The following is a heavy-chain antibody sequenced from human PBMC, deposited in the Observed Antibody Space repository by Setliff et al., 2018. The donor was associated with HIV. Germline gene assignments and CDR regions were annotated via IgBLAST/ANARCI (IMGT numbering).Heavy chain of an antibody. D-gene: IGHD1-26*01. CDR3: ATDSGSHDAFDI. CDR2: INHSGST. V-gene: IGHV4-34*01. CDR1: GGSFSGYY. Sequence: SETLSLTCAVYGGSFSGYYWSWIRQPPGKGLEWIGEINHSGSTNYNPSLKSRVTISVDTSKNQFSLELSSVTAADTAVYYCATDSGSHDAFDIWGQGTMVTVSS. J-gene: IGHJ3*02.